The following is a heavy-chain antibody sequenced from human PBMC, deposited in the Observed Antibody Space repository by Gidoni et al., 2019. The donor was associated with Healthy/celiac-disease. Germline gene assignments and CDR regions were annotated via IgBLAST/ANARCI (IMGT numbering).Heavy chain of an antibody. D-gene: IGHD3-22*01. CDR3: ARGIVVVTRSPEAFDI. CDR1: GFTFSSYS. V-gene: IGHV3-48*02. CDR2: ISSSSSTI. J-gene: IGHJ3*02. Sequence: EVQLVESGGGLVQPGGSLRLSCAASGFTFSSYSMNWVRQAPGKGLEWVSYISSSSSTIYYADSVKGRFTISRDNAKNSLYLQMNSLRDEDTAVYYCARGIVVVTRSPEAFDIWGQGTMVTVSS.